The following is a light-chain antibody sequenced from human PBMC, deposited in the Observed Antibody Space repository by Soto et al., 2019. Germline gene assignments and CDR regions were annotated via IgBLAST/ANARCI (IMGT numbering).Light chain of an antibody. Sequence: QSVLTQSPSASATPGQRVTISCSGGRSNIGTYTVNWYQQLPGTAPTLPIFRNHQRPSGVPDRFSGSKSGTSASLAISGPQSEDEADYYCAAWDDSLRAVVFGGGTQLTVL. V-gene: IGLV1-44*01. J-gene: IGLJ2*01. CDR3: AAWDDSLRAVV. CDR2: RNH. CDR1: RSNIGTYT.